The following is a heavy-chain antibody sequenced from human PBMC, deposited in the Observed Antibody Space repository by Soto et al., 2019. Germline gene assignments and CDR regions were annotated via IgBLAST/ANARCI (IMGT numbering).Heavy chain of an antibody. V-gene: IGHV3-23*01. D-gene: IGHD5-18*01. Sequence: LRLSCAASGFTFSSYAMSWVRQAPGKGLEWVSAISGSGGSTYYADSVKGRFTISRDNAKNTLYLQMNSLGADDTAVYYCARGGYSYGSDYWGQGTLVTVSS. CDR3: ARGGYSYGSDY. CDR1: GFTFSSYA. J-gene: IGHJ4*02. CDR2: ISGSGGST.